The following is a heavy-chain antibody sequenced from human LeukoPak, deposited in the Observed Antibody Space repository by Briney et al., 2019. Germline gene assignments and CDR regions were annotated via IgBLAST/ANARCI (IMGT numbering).Heavy chain of an antibody. CDR1: GFTFSSYA. D-gene: IGHD6-13*01. CDR3: ARDFRPIMEYSSSPTVPFDY. J-gene: IGHJ4*02. V-gene: IGHV3-30-3*01. CDR2: ISYDGSNK. Sequence: GGSLRLSCAASGFTFSSYAMHWVRQAPGKGLEWVAVISYDGSNKYYADSVKGRFTISRDNSKNTLYLQMNSLRAEDTAVYYCARDFRPIMEYSSSPTVPFDYWGQGTLVTVSS.